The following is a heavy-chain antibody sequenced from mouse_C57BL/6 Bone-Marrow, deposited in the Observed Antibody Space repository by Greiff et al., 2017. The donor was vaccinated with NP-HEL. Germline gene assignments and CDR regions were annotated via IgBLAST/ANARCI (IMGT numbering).Heavy chain of an antibody. CDR1: GYTFTSYW. Sequence: QVQLQQPGAELVKPGASVKMSCKASGYTFTSYWITWVKQRPGQGLEWIGDIYPGSGSTNYNEKFKSKATLTVDKSSSTAYMQLSSLTSEDSAVYYCARSPDYYGSSYWYFDVWGTGTTVTVSS. CDR2: IYPGSGST. J-gene: IGHJ1*03. CDR3: ARSPDYYGSSYWYFDV. D-gene: IGHD1-1*01. V-gene: IGHV1-55*01.